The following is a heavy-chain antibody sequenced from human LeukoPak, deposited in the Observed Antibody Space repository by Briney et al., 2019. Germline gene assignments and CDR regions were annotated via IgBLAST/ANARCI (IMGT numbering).Heavy chain of an antibody. CDR2: IKSKTDGGTT. CDR3: TTLVEYYYDSSGYPSDY. CDR1: GFTFSNAW. Sequence: GGSLRLSCAASGFTFSNAWMSWVRQAPGKGLEWVGRIKSKTDGGTTDYAAPVKGRFTISRDDSKNTLYLQMNGLKTEDTAVYYCTTLVEYYYDSSGYPSDYWGQGILVTVSS. J-gene: IGHJ4*02. D-gene: IGHD3-22*01. V-gene: IGHV3-15*01.